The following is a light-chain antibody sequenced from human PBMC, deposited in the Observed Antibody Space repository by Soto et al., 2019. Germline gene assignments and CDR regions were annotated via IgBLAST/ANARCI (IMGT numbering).Light chain of an antibody. CDR3: SSYTSSTTLYV. CDR2: DVS. J-gene: IGLJ1*01. Sequence: QSALTQPASVSGSPGQSITISCTGASSDVGNYNYVSWYQQHPGKAPKLIIYDVSNRPSGVSNRFSGSKSGNTASPTISGLQAGDEADYYCSSYTSSTTLYVFGTGTKVTVL. V-gene: IGLV2-14*03. CDR1: SSDVGNYNY.